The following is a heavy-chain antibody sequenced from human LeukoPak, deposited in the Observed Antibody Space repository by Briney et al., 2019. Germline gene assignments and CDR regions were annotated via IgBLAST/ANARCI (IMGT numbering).Heavy chain of an antibody. CDR1: GGSISSGSYY. CDR2: IYTSGST. V-gene: IGHV4-61*02. Sequence: SQTLSLTCTVSGGSISSGSYYWSWIRQPAGKGLEWIGRIYTSGSTNHNPSLKSRVTISVDTSKNQFSLKLSSVTAADTAVYYCARDVGYCSSTSCYYYYYGMDVWGKGTTVTVSS. D-gene: IGHD2-2*03. J-gene: IGHJ6*04. CDR3: ARDVGYCSSTSCYYYYYGMDV.